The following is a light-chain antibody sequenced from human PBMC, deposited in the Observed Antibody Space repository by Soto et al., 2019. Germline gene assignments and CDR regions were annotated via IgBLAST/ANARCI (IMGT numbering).Light chain of an antibody. CDR3: QQRSNWPLT. Sequence: EIVLTQSPATLSLSPGAIATLSCRASQSVSSYFAWYQQKPGQAPRLLIYDASNRATGSPARFSGSGSGTDFTLTISRLEPEDFAVYYCQQRSNWPLTFGGGTKVDIK. CDR2: DAS. J-gene: IGKJ4*01. CDR1: QSVSSY. V-gene: IGKV3-11*01.